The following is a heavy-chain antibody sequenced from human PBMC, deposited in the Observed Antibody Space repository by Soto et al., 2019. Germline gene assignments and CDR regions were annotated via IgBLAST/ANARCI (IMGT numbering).Heavy chain of an antibody. CDR1: GYTLTELS. CDR2: IDPEDGET. V-gene: IGHV1-24*01. Sequence: ASVKVSCKVSGYTLTELSMHWVRQAPGKGLEWMGGIDPEDGETIYAQKFQGRVTMTEDTPTDTAYIELSSLRSEDTAVYYCATCQPLDYDFWSGHLDLPYGGQGTLVTVSS. J-gene: IGHJ4*02. D-gene: IGHD3-3*01. CDR3: ATCQPLDYDFWSGHLDLPY.